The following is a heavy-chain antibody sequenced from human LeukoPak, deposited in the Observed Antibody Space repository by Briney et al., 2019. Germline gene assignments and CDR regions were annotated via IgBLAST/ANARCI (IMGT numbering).Heavy chain of an antibody. CDR3: EIENEYFLDY. J-gene: IGHJ4*02. CDR2: ISYDGSNK. D-gene: IGHD2/OR15-2a*01. CDR1: GFTFSSYG. V-gene: IGHV3-30*03. Sequence: GGSLRLSCAASGFTFSSYGMHWVRQAPGKGLEWVAVISYDGSNKYYADSVKGRFTISRDNSKNTLYLQMNSLRAEDTAVYYCEIENEYFLDYWGQETVVSVST.